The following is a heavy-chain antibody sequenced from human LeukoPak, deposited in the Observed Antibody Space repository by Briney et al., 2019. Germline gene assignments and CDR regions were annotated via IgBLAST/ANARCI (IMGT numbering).Heavy chain of an antibody. CDR2: IIPIFGIA. J-gene: IGHJ2*01. D-gene: IGHD5-18*01. V-gene: IGHV1-69*04. CDR3: ARGSDTAMDPDWYFDL. Sequence: GSSVKVSCKASGGTFSSYAISWVRQAPGQGLEWMGRIIPIFGIANYAQKFQGRVTITADKSTSTAYMELSSLRSEDTAVYYCARGSDTAMDPDWYFDLWGRGNLVTVSS. CDR1: GGTFSSYA.